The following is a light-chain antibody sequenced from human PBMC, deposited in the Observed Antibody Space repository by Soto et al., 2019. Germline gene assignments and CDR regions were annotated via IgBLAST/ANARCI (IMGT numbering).Light chain of an antibody. CDR3: SSYAGSNNYV. Sequence: QSALTQPPSASGSPGQSVAISCTGTSSDVGGYNYVSWYQLHPGKAPKLMIYEVNLRPSGVPDRFSGSKSGNTASLTVSGLRAEHEADYYCSSYAGSNNYVFGTGTKLTVL. CDR1: SSDVGGYNY. J-gene: IGLJ1*01. V-gene: IGLV2-8*01. CDR2: EVN.